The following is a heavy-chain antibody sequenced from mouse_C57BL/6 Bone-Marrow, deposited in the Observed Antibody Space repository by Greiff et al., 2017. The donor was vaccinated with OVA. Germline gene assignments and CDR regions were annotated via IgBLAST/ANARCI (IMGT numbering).Heavy chain of an antibody. CDR3: ARGALRYFDV. D-gene: IGHD6-1*01. CDR2: ISYSGST. CDR1: GYSITSGYD. Sequence: DVKLQESGPGMVKPSQSLSLTCTVTGYSITSGYDWHWIRHFPGNKLDWMGYISYSGSTNYNPSLKSRISITHDTSKNHFFLKLNSVTTEDTATYYCARGALRYFDVWGTGTTVTVSS. J-gene: IGHJ1*03. V-gene: IGHV3-1*01.